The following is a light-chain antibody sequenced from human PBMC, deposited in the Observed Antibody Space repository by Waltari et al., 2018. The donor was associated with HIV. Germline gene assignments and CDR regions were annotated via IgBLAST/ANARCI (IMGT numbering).Light chain of an antibody. V-gene: IGLV2-14*01. J-gene: IGLJ1*01. CDR3: TSYTTSITYV. CDR2: EVS. Sequence: QSALTQPASVSGSPGQPITIHCTATRSHAAPCTSVSWYQQHPGKAPKLIIYEVSNRPSGVSNRFSASKSGNTASLTISGLQAEDEADYYCTSYTTSITYVFGTGTKVTVL. CDR1: RSHAAPCTS.